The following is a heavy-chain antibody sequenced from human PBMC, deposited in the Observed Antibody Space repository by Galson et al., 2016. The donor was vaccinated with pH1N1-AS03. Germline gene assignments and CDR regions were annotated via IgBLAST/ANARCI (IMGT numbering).Heavy chain of an antibody. CDR1: GFTLRTYD. V-gene: IGHV3-33*01. CDR2: NRYYGSSE. J-gene: IGHJ4*02. CDR3: VRGSGYYFDS. D-gene: IGHD3-3*01. Sequence: SLRLSCAASGFTLRTYDMHWVRQAPGKGLEWVGINRYYGSSEYYGDSMKGRISISRDNSQNTISLQMNSLRVEDTAVYYCVRGSGYYFDSGVQGTLVIVSS.